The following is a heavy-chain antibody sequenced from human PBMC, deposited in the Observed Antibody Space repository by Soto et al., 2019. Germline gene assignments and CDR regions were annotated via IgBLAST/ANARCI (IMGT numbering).Heavy chain of an antibody. Sequence: SETLSLTCAVYGGSFSCYYWSWIRQPPGKGLEWIGEINHSGSTNYNPSLESRVTISVDTSKNQFSLKLSSVTAADTAVYYCARGGAAAGTVVSWFDPWGQGTLVTVSS. V-gene: IGHV4-34*01. CDR2: INHSGST. CDR3: ARGGAAAGTVVSWFDP. D-gene: IGHD6-13*01. CDR1: GGSFSCYY. J-gene: IGHJ5*02.